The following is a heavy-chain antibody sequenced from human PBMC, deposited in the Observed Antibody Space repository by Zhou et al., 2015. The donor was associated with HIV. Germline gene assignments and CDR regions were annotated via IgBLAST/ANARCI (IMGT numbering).Heavy chain of an antibody. J-gene: IGHJ4*02. D-gene: IGHD6-13*01. CDR3: AIIDIAAAGPGRDY. CDR2: IIPILGIA. CDR1: GGTFSSYT. V-gene: IGHV1-69*02. Sequence: QVQLVQSGAEVKKPGSSVKVSCKASGGTFSSYTISWVRQAPGQGLEWMGRIIPILGIANYAQKFQGRVTITADKSTSTAYMELSSLRSEDTAVYYCAIIDIAAAGPGRDYWGQGTLVTVSS.